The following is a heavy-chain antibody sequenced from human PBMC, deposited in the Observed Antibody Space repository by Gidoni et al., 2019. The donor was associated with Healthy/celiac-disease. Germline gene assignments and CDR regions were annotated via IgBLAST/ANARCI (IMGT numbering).Heavy chain of an antibody. D-gene: IGHD2-2*01. V-gene: IGHV3-23*04. CDR2: ISGSGGST. CDR1: ECTFSSYA. Sequence: VQLVESGGGLVQPGGSLRLSCAASECTFSSYAMSWVRQAPGKGLDCVSAISGSGGSTYYADSVKGLFTISRDNSKNTLYLQMNSLRAEDTAVYYCAKDMQPGWFDPWGQGTLVTVSS. J-gene: IGHJ5*02. CDR3: AKDMQPGWFDP.